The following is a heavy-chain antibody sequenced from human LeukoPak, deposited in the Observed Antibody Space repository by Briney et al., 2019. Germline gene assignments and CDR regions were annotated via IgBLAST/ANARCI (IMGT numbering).Heavy chain of an antibody. V-gene: IGHV4-30-4*01. J-gene: IGHJ4*02. CDR2: IYYSGTT. Sequence: PSQTLPLTCTVSGGSISSGDYYRSWIRQPPGKGLEWIGYIYYSGTTYYNPSLKSRVTISVDTSKNQFSLKLSSVTAADTAVYYCARVTMVRGILYDYWGQGTLVTVSS. CDR1: GGSISSGDYY. CDR3: ARVTMVRGILYDY. D-gene: IGHD3-10*01.